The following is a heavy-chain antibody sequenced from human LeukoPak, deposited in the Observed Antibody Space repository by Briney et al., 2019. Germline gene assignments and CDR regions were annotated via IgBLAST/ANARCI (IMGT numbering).Heavy chain of an antibody. V-gene: IGHV1-18*01. J-gene: IGHJ6*02. CDR2: ISAYNGNT. CDR1: GYTFTSYG. D-gene: IGHD2-15*01. CDR3: VRERGGYCSGGSCFYYYYGMDV. Sequence: ASVKVSCKASGYTFTSYGISWVRLAPGQGLEWMGWISAYNGNTNYAQKLQGRVTMTTDTSTSTAYMELRSLRSDDTAVYYCVRERGGYCSGGSCFYYYYGMDVWGQGTTVTVSS.